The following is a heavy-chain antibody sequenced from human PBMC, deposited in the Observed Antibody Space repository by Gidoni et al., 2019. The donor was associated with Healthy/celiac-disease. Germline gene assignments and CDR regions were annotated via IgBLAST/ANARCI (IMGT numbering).Heavy chain of an antibody. Sequence: QLQLQESGPGLVKPSETLSLTCTVSGGSISSSSYYWGWIRQPPGKGLEWIGSIYYSGSTYYNPSLKSRVTISVDTSKNQFSLKLSSVTAADTAVYYCARQPQLDPWYFDLWGRGTLVTVSS. CDR3: ARQPQLDPWYFDL. D-gene: IGHD6-13*01. J-gene: IGHJ2*01. CDR2: IYYSGST. V-gene: IGHV4-39*01. CDR1: GGSISSSSYY.